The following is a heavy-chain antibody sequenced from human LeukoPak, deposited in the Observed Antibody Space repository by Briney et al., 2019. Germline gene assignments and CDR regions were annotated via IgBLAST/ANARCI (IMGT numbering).Heavy chain of an antibody. CDR1: GFTFSSYA. CDR2: IGAGGTFT. J-gene: IGHJ4*02. CDR3: AEDLDYTTYGYYFDY. V-gene: IGHV3-23*01. D-gene: IGHD4-11*01. Sequence: GGSLRLSCTASGFTFSSYAMNWVRQAPGKGLEWVSGIGAGGTFTYYADSVKGRFTIFRDNSRNTLYLQMNSLRADDTAVYYCAEDLDYTTYGYYFDYWGQGTLVTVSS.